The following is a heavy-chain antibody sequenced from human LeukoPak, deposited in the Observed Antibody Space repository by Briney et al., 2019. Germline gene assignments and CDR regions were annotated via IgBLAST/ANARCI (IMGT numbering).Heavy chain of an antibody. J-gene: IGHJ6*02. CDR1: RLTFSSYS. D-gene: IGHD1-26*01. V-gene: IGHV3-21*01. CDR2: ISSSSSYI. CDR3: ARIVDSVQGEYGMDV. Sequence: PGGSLRLSCAASRLTFSSYSMNWVRQAPGKGLEWVSTISSSSSYIYYADSVKGRFTISRDNAKNSLYLQMNSLRAEDTAVYYCARIVDSVQGEYGMDVWGQGTTVTVSS.